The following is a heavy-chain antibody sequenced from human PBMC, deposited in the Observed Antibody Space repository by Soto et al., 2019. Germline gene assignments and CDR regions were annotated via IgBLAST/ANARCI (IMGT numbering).Heavy chain of an antibody. J-gene: IGHJ4*02. CDR3: ARQQLVLLRLDGFDY. V-gene: IGHV4-39*01. Sequence: SETLSLTCTVSGGSISSSSYYWGWIRQPPGKGLEWIGSIYYSGSTYYNPSLKSRVTISVDTSKNQFSLKLSSVTAADTAVYYCARQQLVLLRLDGFDYWGQGTLVTVSS. CDR1: GGSISSSSYY. CDR2: IYYSGST. D-gene: IGHD6-13*01.